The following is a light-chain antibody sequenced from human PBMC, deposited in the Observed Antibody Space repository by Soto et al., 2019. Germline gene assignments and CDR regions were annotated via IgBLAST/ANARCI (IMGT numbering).Light chain of an antibody. CDR1: QGISSY. CDR3: QQLNSYPPGT. CDR2: AAS. J-gene: IGKJ4*01. Sequence: IQLTQSPSSLSASVGDRGTITCRASQGISSYLASSQQKPGKAPKLLSYAASTLQSGVPSRFSGSGSGTDFTLTISSLQPEDFATYYCQQLNSYPPGTFGGGTKVEIK. V-gene: IGKV1-9*01.